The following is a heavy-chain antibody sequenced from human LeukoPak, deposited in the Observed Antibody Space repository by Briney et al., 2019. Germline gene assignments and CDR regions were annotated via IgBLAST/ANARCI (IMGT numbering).Heavy chain of an antibody. V-gene: IGHV4-34*01. CDR1: GGSFSGYY. Sequence: SETLSLTCAVCGGSFSGYYWSWIHQPPGKGLEWIGEINHSGSTNYNPSLKSRVTISVDTSKNQFSLKLSSVTAADTAVYYCARVGGYPGGSSWYGSGNWFDPWGQGTLVTVSS. J-gene: IGHJ5*02. D-gene: IGHD6-13*01. CDR2: INHSGST. CDR3: ARVGGYPGGSSWYGSGNWFDP.